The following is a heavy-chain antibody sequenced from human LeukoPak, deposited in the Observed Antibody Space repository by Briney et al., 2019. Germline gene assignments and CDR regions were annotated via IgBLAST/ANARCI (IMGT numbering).Heavy chain of an antibody. V-gene: IGHV1-69*01. CDR3: ARGLYCSSSTSRYDYGMDV. Sequence: SVKVSCKTSGGTFRSYGLNWVRQAPGQGLEWMGGFIPILGTPKYAQNLQGRVTITADESTSTGYMELSSLRYEDTAVYYCARGLYCSSSTSRYDYGMDVWGQGTTVTVSS. J-gene: IGHJ6*02. CDR2: FIPILGTP. D-gene: IGHD2-2*01. CDR1: GGTFRSYG.